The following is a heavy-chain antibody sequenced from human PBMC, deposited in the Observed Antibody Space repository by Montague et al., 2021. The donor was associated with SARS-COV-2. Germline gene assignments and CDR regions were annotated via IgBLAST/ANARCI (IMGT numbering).Heavy chain of an antibody. Sequence: SETLSLTCTVSGGSISSYYWSWIRQPPGKGLEWIGYIYYSGSTNYNPSLKSRVTISVDTSKNQFSLKLGSVTAADTAAYYCARAPVAHITIFGVVTSFDYGGQGTLVTVSS. CDR2: IYYSGST. D-gene: IGHD3-3*01. CDR1: GGSISSYY. CDR3: ARAPVAHITIFGVVTSFDY. J-gene: IGHJ4*02. V-gene: IGHV4-59*01.